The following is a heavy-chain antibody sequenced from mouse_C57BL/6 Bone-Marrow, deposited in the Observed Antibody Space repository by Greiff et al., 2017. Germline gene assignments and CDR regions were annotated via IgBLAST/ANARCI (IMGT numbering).Heavy chain of an antibody. CDR1: GYTFTDYY. Sequence: QVQLQQSGAELVRPGASVKLSCKASGYTFTDYYINWVKQRPGQGLEWIARIYPGSGNTYYNEKFKGKATLTAEKSSSTAYMQLSSLTSADSAVYFCARVTTVVAHFDYWGQGTTLTVSS. J-gene: IGHJ2*01. V-gene: IGHV1-76*01. CDR3: ARVTTVVAHFDY. CDR2: IYPGSGNT. D-gene: IGHD1-1*01.